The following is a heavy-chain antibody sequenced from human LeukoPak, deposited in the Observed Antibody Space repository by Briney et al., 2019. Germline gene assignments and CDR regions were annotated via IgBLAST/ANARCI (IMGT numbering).Heavy chain of an antibody. D-gene: IGHD2-2*01. J-gene: IGHJ4*02. Sequence: ASVKVSCKASGYTFTSYYMHWVRQAPGQGLEWMGIINPSGGSTSYAQKFQGRVTMTRDTSTSTVYMELSSLRSEDTAVYYCATWGKYCSSTSCFISSVDYWGQGTLVTVSS. V-gene: IGHV1-46*01. CDR1: GYTFTSYY. CDR3: ATWGKYCSSTSCFISSVDY. CDR2: INPSGGST.